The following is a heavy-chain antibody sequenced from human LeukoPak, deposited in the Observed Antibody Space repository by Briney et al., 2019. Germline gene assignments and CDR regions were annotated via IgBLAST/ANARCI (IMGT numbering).Heavy chain of an antibody. J-gene: IGHJ4*02. CDR2: IYHSGST. CDR1: GGSISSGGYT. CDR3: ASADMSYGDSYYFDY. D-gene: IGHD4-17*01. Sequence: SETLSLTCAVSGGSISSGGYTCSWIRQPPGKGLEWIGYIYHSGSTYYNPSLKSRVTISVDRSKNQFSLKLSSVTAADTAVYYCASADMSYGDSYYFDYWGQGTLVTVSS. V-gene: IGHV4-30-2*01.